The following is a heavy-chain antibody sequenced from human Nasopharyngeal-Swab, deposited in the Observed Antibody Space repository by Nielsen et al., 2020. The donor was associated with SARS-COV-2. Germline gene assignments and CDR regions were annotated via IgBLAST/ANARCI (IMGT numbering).Heavy chain of an antibody. Sequence: ASVKVSCKASGYTFTSHDINWVRQATAQGLELMGWITPSSGNTSYAQKFQGRVTITRKTSKRTAYMELNSLRSEDTAVYYCARGGLKPTYYYDSSGYYYEIDYRGQGTLVTVSS. CDR1: GYTFTSHD. D-gene: IGHD3-22*01. V-gene: IGHV1-8*01. CDR2: ITPSSGNT. CDR3: ARGGLKPTYYYDSSGYYYEIDY. J-gene: IGHJ4*02.